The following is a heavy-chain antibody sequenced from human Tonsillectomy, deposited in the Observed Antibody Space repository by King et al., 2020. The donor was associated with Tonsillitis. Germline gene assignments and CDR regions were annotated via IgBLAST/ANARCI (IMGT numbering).Heavy chain of an antibody. Sequence: QLVQSGGGLVKPGGSLRLSCVVSGFTFNSYSMIWVRQAPGKGLEWVASISSGRSDIYYADSLKGRFTISRDNAKNSLYLQLNSLRAEDTAVYYCARDRVTYYDFWSGFDYWGQGTLVTVSS. D-gene: IGHD3-3*01. V-gene: IGHV3-21*06. CDR1: GFTFNSYS. J-gene: IGHJ4*02. CDR2: ISSGRSDI. CDR3: ARDRVTYYDFWSGFDY.